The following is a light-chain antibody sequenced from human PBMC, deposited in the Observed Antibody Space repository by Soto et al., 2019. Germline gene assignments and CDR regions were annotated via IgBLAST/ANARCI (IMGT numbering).Light chain of an antibody. Sequence: QSALTQPASVSGSPGQSITISCIGSSDDIGGSHYVSWYQEHPGRAPKLIIYEVANRPSGVSDRFSGSKSGNTASLSISGLQDDDEADYFCSSLTTSNFLVFGGGTKLTVL. CDR1: SDDIGGSHY. CDR3: SSLTTSNFLV. V-gene: IGLV2-14*01. J-gene: IGLJ3*02. CDR2: EVA.